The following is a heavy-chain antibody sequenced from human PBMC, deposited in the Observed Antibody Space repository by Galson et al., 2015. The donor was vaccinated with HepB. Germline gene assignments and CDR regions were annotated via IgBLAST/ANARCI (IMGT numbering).Heavy chain of an antibody. CDR3: ARRRYYGSGSYYSYDAFDV. CDR1: GYSLTSYW. D-gene: IGHD3-10*01. CDR2: IDPSDSYT. J-gene: IGHJ3*01. Sequence: QSGAEVKKPGESLRISCKGSGYSLTSYWISWVRQMPGKGLEWMGRIDPSDSYTNYSPSFQGHVTISADKSISTAYLQWSSLKASDTAMYYCARRRYYGSGSYYSYDAFDVWGQGTMVTVSS. V-gene: IGHV5-10-1*01.